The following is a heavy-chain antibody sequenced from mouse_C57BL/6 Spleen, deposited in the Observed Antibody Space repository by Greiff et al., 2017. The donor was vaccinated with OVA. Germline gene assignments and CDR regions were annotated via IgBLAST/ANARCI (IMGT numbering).Heavy chain of an antibody. D-gene: IGHD2-5*01. CDR2: IYPGDGDT. CDR3: ARDYSNYEYFDV. J-gene: IGHJ1*03. Sequence: QVQLKQSGPELVKPGASVKISCKASGYAFSSSWMNWVKQRPGKGLKWIGRIYPGDGDTNYNGKFKGKATLTADKSSSTAYMQLSSLTSEDSAVYFCARDYSNYEYFDVWGTGTTVTVSS. CDR1: GYAFSSSW. V-gene: IGHV1-82*01.